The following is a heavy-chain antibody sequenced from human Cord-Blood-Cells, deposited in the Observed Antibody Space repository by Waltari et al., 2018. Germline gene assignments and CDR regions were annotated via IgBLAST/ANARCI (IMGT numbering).Heavy chain of an antibody. CDR2: IYWDDDK. Sequence: QITLKESGPTLVKPTQTLTLTCTFSGFSLSTSGVGVGWFRQPPGKALEWLALIYWDDDKRYSPSLKSRLTITKDTSKNQVVLTMTNMDPVDTATYYCAHSWYYGSGSYYYYYYGMDVWGQGTTVTVSS. CDR3: AHSWYYGSGSYYYYYYGMDV. D-gene: IGHD3-10*01. J-gene: IGHJ6*02. CDR1: GFSLSTSGVG. V-gene: IGHV2-5*02.